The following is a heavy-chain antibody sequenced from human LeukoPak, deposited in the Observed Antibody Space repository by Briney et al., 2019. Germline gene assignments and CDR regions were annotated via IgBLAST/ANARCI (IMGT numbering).Heavy chain of an antibody. J-gene: IGHJ4*02. CDR2: TYYRSKWYN. CDR1: GDSVSNNSAA. D-gene: IGHD6-13*01. Sequence: TVSLTCAISGDSVSNNSAAWNWIRQSPSRGLEWLGRTYYRSKWYNDYAVSVTSRITISPDTSKNQFSLQLKSVTPDDTAVYYCARGRSWGESGFDYWGQGTLVPVSS. V-gene: IGHV6-1*01. CDR3: ARGRSWGESGFDY.